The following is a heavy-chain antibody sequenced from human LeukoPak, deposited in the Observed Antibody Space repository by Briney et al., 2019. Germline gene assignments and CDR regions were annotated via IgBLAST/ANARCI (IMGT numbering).Heavy chain of an antibody. Sequence: PSETLSLTCAVYGGSFSGYYWSWIRQPPGKGLEWIGEINHSGSTNYNPSLKSRVTISVDTSKNQFPLKLSSVTAADTAVYYCGVNKYGGSSGAFDIWGQGTMVTVSS. V-gene: IGHV4-34*01. J-gene: IGHJ3*02. D-gene: IGHD5-12*01. CDR3: GVNKYGGSSGAFDI. CDR2: INHSGST. CDR1: GGSFSGYY.